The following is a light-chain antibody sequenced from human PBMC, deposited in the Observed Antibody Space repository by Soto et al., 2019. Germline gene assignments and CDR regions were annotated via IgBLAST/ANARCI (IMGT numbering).Light chain of an antibody. CDR3: TSYAGSNNLV. CDR1: SSNFGAGYE. CDR2: NNL. Sequence: QSVLTQPPSVSGAPGQRVTISCTGSSSNFGAGYEVHWYKQLPGAAPTLVIFNNLNRPSGVPERFSGSKSGTSASLVISGLQAEDEADYYCTSYAGSNNLVFAGGTKLTVL. V-gene: IGLV1-40*01. J-gene: IGLJ3*02.